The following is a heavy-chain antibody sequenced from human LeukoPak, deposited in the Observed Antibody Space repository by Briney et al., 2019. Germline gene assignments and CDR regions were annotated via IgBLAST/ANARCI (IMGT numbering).Heavy chain of an antibody. Sequence: SAPVLVKPTETLTLTGTDSGFSLSNTRLGVTWIRQPPGKALEWLAHIFPNGEKSYSRSLKTRLTISKDTSKSHVVLTVTNMDPVDTATYYCARTDGYNSFDSWGQGTLVTVSS. D-gene: IGHD5-24*01. CDR2: IFPNGEK. J-gene: IGHJ4*02. V-gene: IGHV2-26*01. CDR3: ARTDGYNSFDS. CDR1: GFSLSNTRLG.